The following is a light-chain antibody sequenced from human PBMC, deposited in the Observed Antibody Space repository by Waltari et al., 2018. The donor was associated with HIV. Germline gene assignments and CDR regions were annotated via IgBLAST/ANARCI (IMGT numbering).Light chain of an antibody. V-gene: IGLV3-1*01. CDR1: QLATKY. Sequence: SYALTQPPSVSVSPGQTASITCSGDQLATKYIWWYQQKSGQSPVLVIHQDSKRPPGIPGRFSGSHSGHTATLTISGTQTVDEADYYCQTWDNNFYVFGSGTKVTVL. CDR2: QDS. J-gene: IGLJ1*01. CDR3: QTWDNNFYV.